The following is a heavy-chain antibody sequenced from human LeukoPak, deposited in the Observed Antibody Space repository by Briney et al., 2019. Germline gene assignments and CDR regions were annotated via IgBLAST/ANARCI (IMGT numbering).Heavy chain of an antibody. V-gene: IGHV4-34*01. CDR1: GGSFSGYY. CDR3: ARGQSYSSGWYSGWFDP. J-gene: IGHJ5*02. Sequence: SETLSLTCAVYGGSFSGYYWSWIRQPPGKGLEWIGEINHSGSTNYNPSLKSRVTISVDTSKNQFSLKLSSVTAADTAVYYCARGQSYSSGWYSGWFDPWGQGTLVTVSS. D-gene: IGHD6-19*01. CDR2: INHSGST.